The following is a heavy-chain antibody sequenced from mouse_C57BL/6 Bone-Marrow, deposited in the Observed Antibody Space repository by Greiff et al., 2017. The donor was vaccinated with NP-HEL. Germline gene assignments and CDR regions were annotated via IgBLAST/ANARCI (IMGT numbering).Heavy chain of an antibody. D-gene: IGHD2-4*01. CDR3: TRSGLRRGNYYAMDY. CDR1: GYTFTSYW. V-gene: IGHV1-5*01. J-gene: IGHJ4*01. CDR2: IYPGNSDT. Sequence: VQLQQSGTVLARPGASVKMSCKTSGYTFTSYWMHWVKQRPGQGLEWIGAIYPGNSDTSYNQKFKGKAKLTAVTSASTAYMELSSLTNEDSAVYYCTRSGLRRGNYYAMDYWGQGTSVTVSS.